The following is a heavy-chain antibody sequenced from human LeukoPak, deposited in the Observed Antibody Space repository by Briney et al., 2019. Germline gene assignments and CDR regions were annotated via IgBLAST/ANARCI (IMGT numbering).Heavy chain of an antibody. CDR3: ARAGIAAAGSEDWFDP. CDR1: GFTFSSYS. CDR2: ISSSSSYI. D-gene: IGHD6-13*01. J-gene: IGHJ5*02. V-gene: IGHV3-21*01. Sequence: GGSLRLSCAASGFTFSSYSMNWVRQAPGKGLEWVSSISSSSSYIYYADSVKGRFTISRDNAKNSLYLQMNSLRAEDTAVYYCARAGIAAAGSEDWFDPWGQGTLVTVSS.